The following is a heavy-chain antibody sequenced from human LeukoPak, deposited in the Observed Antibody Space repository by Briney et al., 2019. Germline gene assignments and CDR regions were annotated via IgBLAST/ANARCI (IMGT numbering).Heavy chain of an antibody. CDR1: GFTFSSFS. Sequence: GGSLRLSCAASGFTFSSFSMNWVRQAPGKGLEWVPYISSTSSTIYYADSVKGRFTISRDNAKNSLYLQMNSLRAEDTAVYYCARAHPGDYSDFQFDYWGQGTLVTVSS. J-gene: IGHJ4*02. V-gene: IGHV3-48*01. D-gene: IGHD4-11*01. CDR3: ARAHPGDYSDFQFDY. CDR2: ISSTSSTI.